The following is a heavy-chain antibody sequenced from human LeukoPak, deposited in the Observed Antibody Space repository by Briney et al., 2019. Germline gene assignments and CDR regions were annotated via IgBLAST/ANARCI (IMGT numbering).Heavy chain of an antibody. CDR1: GFTFSSSA. CDR2: ISGDGGST. J-gene: IGHJ4*02. Sequence: GGSLRLSCAASGFTFSSSAMHWVRQAPGKGLEYVSAISGDGGSTYYANSVKGRFTISRDNSKNTVYLQMGSLRVEDLAVYYCARGPSKGSCCYHLDYWSQGTLVTVSS. V-gene: IGHV3-64*01. D-gene: IGHD2-2*01. CDR3: ARGPSKGSCCYHLDY.